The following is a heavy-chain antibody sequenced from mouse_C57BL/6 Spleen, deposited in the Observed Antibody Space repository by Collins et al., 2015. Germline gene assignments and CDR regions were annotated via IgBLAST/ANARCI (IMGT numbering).Heavy chain of an antibody. D-gene: IGHD2-5*01. Sequence: KASGYTFTSYWITWVKQRPGQGLEWIGDIYPGSGSTNYNEKFKSKATLTVDTSSSTAYMQLSSLTSEDSAVYYCARRGLAYYSNYVGYFDYWGQGTTLTVSS. CDR1: GYTFTSYW. CDR3: ARRGLAYYSNYVGYFDY. J-gene: IGHJ2*01. V-gene: IGHV1-55*01. CDR2: IYPGSGST.